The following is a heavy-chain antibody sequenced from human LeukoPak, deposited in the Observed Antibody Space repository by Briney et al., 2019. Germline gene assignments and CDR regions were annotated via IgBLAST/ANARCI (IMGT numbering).Heavy chain of an antibody. CDR1: GGTFSSYA. J-gene: IGHJ4*02. V-gene: IGHV1-69*04. CDR3: ASHVDTAMGRVYYFDY. D-gene: IGHD5-18*01. CDR2: IIPILGIA. Sequence: ASVKVSCKASGGTFSSYAISWVRQAPGQGLEWMGRIIPILGIANYAQKFQGRVTITADKSTSTAYMELSSLRSEDTAVYYCASHVDTAMGRVYYFDYWGQGTLVTVSS.